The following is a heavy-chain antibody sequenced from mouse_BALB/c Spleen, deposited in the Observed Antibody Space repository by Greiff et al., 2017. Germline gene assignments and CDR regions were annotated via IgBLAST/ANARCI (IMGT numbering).Heavy chain of an antibody. CDR2: INPSTGYT. Sequence: LQESGAELAKPGASVKMSCKASGYTFTSYWMHWVKQRPGQGLEWIGYINPSTGYTEYNQKFKDKATLTADKSSSTAYMQLSSLTSEDSAVYYCARGGYGPWFAYWGQGTLVTVSA. CDR1: GYTFTSYW. J-gene: IGHJ3*01. CDR3: ARGGYGPWFAY. V-gene: IGHV1-7*01. D-gene: IGHD2-2*01.